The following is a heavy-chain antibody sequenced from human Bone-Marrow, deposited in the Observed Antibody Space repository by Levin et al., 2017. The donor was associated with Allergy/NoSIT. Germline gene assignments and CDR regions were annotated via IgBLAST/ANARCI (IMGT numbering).Heavy chain of an antibody. Sequence: GESLKISCKASGYLFTDFWIGWVRQLPGKGLEWMGIIYPGDSDARYRPSFQGQVSISVDKSINTVYLQWITLKASDTGTYFCARKEAGYGSETIDYWGQGTRVTVSS. CDR1: GYLFTDFW. CDR3: ARKEAGYGSETIDY. V-gene: IGHV5-51*01. CDR2: IYPGDSDA. D-gene: IGHD3-10*01. J-gene: IGHJ4*02.